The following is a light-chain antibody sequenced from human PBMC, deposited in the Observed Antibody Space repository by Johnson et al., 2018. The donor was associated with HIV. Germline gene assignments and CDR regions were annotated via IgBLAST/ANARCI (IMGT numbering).Light chain of an antibody. Sequence: QSVLTQPPSVSAAPGQKVTISCSGSSSNVGSSFVSWYRQVPGTAPKLLIYDNNKRPSGIPDRFSGSKYGTSATLGITGLQTGDEADYYCGTWDSSLSAYVFGTGTKVTVL. J-gene: IGLJ1*01. CDR2: DNN. V-gene: IGLV1-51*01. CDR1: SSNVGSSF. CDR3: GTWDSSLSAYV.